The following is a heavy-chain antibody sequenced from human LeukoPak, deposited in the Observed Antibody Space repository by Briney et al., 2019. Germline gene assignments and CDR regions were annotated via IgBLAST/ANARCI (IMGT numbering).Heavy chain of an antibody. CDR2: MRHDGSNE. CDR1: GITFSTSG. Sequence: PGGSLRFSCAASGITFSTSGMHWVRQAPGRGLEWVAFMRHDGSNEKYADSVKGRFTISRDNSKNTLYLQMNSLIVEDTAVYYCAKDRTVVVTAYGGWFDPWGQGTLVTVSS. CDR3: AKDRTVVVTAYGGWFDP. D-gene: IGHD2-15*01. J-gene: IGHJ5*02. V-gene: IGHV3-30*02.